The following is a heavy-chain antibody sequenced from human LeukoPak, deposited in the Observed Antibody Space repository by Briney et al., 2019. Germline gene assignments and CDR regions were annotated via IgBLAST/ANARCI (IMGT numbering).Heavy chain of an antibody. D-gene: IGHD1-26*01. V-gene: IGHV3-7*01. CDR2: IKQDGSGK. CDR3: ATPIVGATTLKVAFDI. CDR1: GFTFSSYW. J-gene: IGHJ3*02. Sequence: PGGSLRLSCAASGFTFSSYWMSWVRQAPGKGLEWVANIKQDGSGKYYVDSVKGRFTISRDNAKNSLYLQMNSLRAEDTAVYYCATPIVGATTLKVAFDIWGQGTMVTVSS.